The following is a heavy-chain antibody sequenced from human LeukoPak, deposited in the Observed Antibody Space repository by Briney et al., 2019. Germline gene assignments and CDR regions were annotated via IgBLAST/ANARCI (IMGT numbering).Heavy chain of an antibody. D-gene: IGHD3-3*01. CDR2: FSHSGGGT. CDR3: TRDPFSNFGYYYMDV. V-gene: IGHV3-23*01. J-gene: IGHJ6*03. CDR1: GFTFSTYA. Sequence: PGGSLRLSCAASGFTFSTYAMSWVRQAPGKGLEWVAGFSHSGGGTYYTDSVKGRFTISRDNSANMLYLQMNSLRAEDTAVYYCTRDPFSNFGYYYMDVWGKGTTVTLSS.